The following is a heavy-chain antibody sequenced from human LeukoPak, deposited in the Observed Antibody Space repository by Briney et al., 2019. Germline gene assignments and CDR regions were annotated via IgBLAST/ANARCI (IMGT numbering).Heavy chain of an antibody. D-gene: IGHD3-16*02. CDR2: INHSGST. CDR3: ARGYLCYYMDV. J-gene: IGHJ6*03. Sequence: PSETLSLTCAVYGGSFSGYYWSWIRQPPGKGLEWIGEINHSGSTNYNPSLKSRVTISVDTSKNQFSLKLSSVTAADTAVYYCARGYLCYYMDVWGKGTTVTVSS. CDR1: GGSFSGYY. V-gene: IGHV4-34*01.